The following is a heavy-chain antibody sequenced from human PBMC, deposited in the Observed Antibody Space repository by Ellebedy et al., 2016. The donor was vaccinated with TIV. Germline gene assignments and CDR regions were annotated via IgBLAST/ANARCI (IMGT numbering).Heavy chain of an antibody. J-gene: IGHJ4*02. CDR2: ISTSGSLI. Sequence: PGGSLRLSCAASGFTFSDCYMNWIRQAPGKGLEWISYISTSGSLIYYADSVKGRFTISRDNAKNSVYLKIDSLKAEDTAAYYCAASEYMSGWSANDYWGQGTLVTVSS. CDR3: AASEYMSGWSANDY. CDR1: GFTFSDCY. D-gene: IGHD6-19*01. V-gene: IGHV3-11*01.